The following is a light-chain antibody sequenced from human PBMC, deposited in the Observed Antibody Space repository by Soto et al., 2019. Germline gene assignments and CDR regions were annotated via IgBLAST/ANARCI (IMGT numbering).Light chain of an antibody. CDR3: QSYDSSLSGPV. V-gene: IGLV1-40*01. Sequence: QSVLTQPPSVSGAPGQRVTISCTGSSSNIGAGYDVHWYQQLPGTAPKLLIYDNSNRPTGVPDRFSGSKSGTSASLAITGLAAEDEDDYYCQSYDSSLSGPVFGGGTKLTVL. J-gene: IGLJ3*02. CDR2: DNS. CDR1: SSNIGAGYD.